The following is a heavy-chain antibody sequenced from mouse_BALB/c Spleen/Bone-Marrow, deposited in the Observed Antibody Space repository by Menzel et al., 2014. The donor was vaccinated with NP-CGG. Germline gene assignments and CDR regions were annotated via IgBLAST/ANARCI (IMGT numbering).Heavy chain of an antibody. J-gene: IGHJ3*01. Sequence: VQGVESGAELVRPGTSVKVSCKASGYAFTNYLIEWVKQRPGQGLEWIGVINPGSGGTNYNEKFKGKATLTADKSSSTAYMQHSSLTSDDSAVYFCARSRTGFAYWGQGTLVTVSA. CDR1: GYAFTNYL. CDR3: ARSRTGFAY. CDR2: INPGSGGT. V-gene: IGHV1-54*03.